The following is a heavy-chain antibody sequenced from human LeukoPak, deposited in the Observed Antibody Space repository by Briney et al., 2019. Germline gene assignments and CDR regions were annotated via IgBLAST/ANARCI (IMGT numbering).Heavy chain of an antibody. CDR1: GGSISSSNW. J-gene: IGHJ4*02. V-gene: IGHV4-4*02. Sequence: PSETLSLTCAVSGGSISSSNWWSWVRQPPGKGLEWIGEIYHSGSTNYNPSLKSRVTISVDKSKNQFSLKLSSVTAADTAVYYCAIISGYSYGTPYFDYWGQGTLVTVSS. CDR3: AIISGYSYGTPYFDY. CDR2: IYHSGST. D-gene: IGHD5-18*01.